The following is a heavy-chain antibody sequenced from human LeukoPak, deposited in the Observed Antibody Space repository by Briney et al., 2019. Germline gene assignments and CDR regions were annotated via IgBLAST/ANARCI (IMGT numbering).Heavy chain of an antibody. V-gene: IGHV3-23*01. CDR1: GFTFSSYA. CDR3: AKGGIMQSSSPGLQYFDL. J-gene: IGHJ2*01. CDR2: IGDSGGST. Sequence: GGSLRLSCAASGFTFSSYAMSWVRQAPGKGLEWVSVIGDSGGSTYYADSVKGRFTISRDNSKNTLYLQMNSLRAEDTAVYYCAKGGIMQSSSPGLQYFDLWGRGTLVSVSS. D-gene: IGHD6-6*01.